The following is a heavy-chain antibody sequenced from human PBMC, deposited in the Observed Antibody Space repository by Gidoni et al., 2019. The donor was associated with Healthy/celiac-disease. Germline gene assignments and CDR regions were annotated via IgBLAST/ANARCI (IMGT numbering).Heavy chain of an antibody. CDR3: ARVLGDDEGGGALY. J-gene: IGHJ4*02. CDR2: INWNGGST. Sequence: EVQLVESGGGVVRPGGSLRISRAASGCTFDDYGLSWVRQAPGKGLGLVSGINWNGGSTGYADSVKGRFTISRDNAKNSLYLQMNSLRAEDTALYYCARVLGDDEGGGALYWGQGTLVTVSS. D-gene: IGHD3-16*01. CDR1: GCTFDDYG. V-gene: IGHV3-20*04.